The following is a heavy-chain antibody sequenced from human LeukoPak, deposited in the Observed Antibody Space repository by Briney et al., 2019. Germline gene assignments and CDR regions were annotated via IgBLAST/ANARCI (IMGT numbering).Heavy chain of an antibody. V-gene: IGHV5-51*01. CDR2: IYPGDSDT. J-gene: IGHJ5*02. Sequence: GESLKISCKGSGYNFTNYWIGWVRQMPGKGLEWMEIIYPGDSDTRYSPSFQGQVTISADKSISTAYLQWSSLRASDTAMYYCARLVGYYDSSGYEVSWFDPWGQGTLVTVSS. CDR1: GYNFTNYW. CDR3: ARLVGYYDSSGYEVSWFDP. D-gene: IGHD3-22*01.